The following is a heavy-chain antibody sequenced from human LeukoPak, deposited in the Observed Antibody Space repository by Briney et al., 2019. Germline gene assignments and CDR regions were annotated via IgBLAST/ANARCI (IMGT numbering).Heavy chain of an antibody. V-gene: IGHV3-30-3*01. D-gene: IGHD3-22*01. CDR2: ISYDGSNK. J-gene: IGHJ1*01. CDR1: GFTFSSYA. Sequence: GRSLRLSCAASGFTFSSYAMHWVRQAPGKGLEWVAVISYDGSNKYYADSVKGRFTISRDNSKNTLYLQMNSLRAEDTALYYCAKAKYYYDSSGSTEYFQHWGQGALVTVSS. CDR3: AKAKYYYDSSGSTEYFQH.